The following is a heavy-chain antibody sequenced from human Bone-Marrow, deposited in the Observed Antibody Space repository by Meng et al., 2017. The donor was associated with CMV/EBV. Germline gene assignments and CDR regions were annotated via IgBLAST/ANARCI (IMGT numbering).Heavy chain of an antibody. D-gene: IGHD6-6*01. Sequence: SETLSLTCAVYGGSFSGYYWSWIRQPPGKGLEWIGYIYYSGSTNYNPSLKSRVTISVDTSKNQFSLKLSSVTAADTAVYYCARTYSSSSYYYYGMDVWGQGTTVTVSS. J-gene: IGHJ6*02. CDR2: IYYSGST. V-gene: IGHV4-59*01. CDR3: ARTYSSSSYYYYGMDV. CDR1: GGSFSGYY.